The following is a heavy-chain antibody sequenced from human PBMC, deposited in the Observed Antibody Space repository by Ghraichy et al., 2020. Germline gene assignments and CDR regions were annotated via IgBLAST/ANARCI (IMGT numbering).Heavy chain of an antibody. CDR3: ARYCSSSGCYFFDY. J-gene: IGHJ4*02. CDR1: GASISIAGCC. Sequence: SETLSLTCTVSGASISIAGCCSSLRHQPPGRGLEWIGYIYYSGSTYYNPSLKSRVTISVDTSKNQFSLNLWFVTAADTAVYYCARYCSSSGCYFFDYWGQGTLVTVSS. CDR2: IYYSGST. V-gene: IGHV4-31*03. D-gene: IGHD2-2*01.